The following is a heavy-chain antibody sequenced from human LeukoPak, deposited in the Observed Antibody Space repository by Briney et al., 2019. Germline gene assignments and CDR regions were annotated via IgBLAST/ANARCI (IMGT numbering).Heavy chain of an antibody. CDR2: IIPIFGKT. CDR3: ARGLVAASAVTIDY. D-gene: IGHD2-2*01. CDR1: GYTFTGYY. Sequence: SVKVSCKASGYTFTGYYMHWVRQAPGQGLEWMGGIIPIFGKTNYAQKFQGRVTITADESTSTAYMELSSLRSEDTAVYFCARGLVAASAVTIDYWGQGTLVTVSS. J-gene: IGHJ4*02. V-gene: IGHV1-69*13.